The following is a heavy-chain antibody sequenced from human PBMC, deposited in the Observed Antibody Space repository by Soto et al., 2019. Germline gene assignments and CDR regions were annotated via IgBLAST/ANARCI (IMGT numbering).Heavy chain of an antibody. CDR3: ARHDYVDFLPFDY. CDR1: GDSISSSDYY. Sequence: PSETLSLTCTVSGDSISSSDYYWGWIRQPPGKGLEWIGSIYYSGNTYYNPSLKSRVTISVDTSKNQFSLNLTSVTAADTAVYYCARHDYVDFLPFDYWGQGTLVTVSS. D-gene: IGHD4-17*01. J-gene: IGHJ4*02. V-gene: IGHV4-39*01. CDR2: IYYSGNT.